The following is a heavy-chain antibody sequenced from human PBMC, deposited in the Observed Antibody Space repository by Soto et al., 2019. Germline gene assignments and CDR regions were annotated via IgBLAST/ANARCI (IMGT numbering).Heavy chain of an antibody. D-gene: IGHD6-19*01. CDR1: GFTFSSYW. V-gene: IGHV3-7*03. J-gene: IGHJ4*02. CDR3: AREMHLGSGWGDIDI. CDR2: IKQDGSEK. Sequence: PGGSLRLSCAASGFTFSSYWMSWVRQAPGKGLEWVANIKQDGSEKYYVDSVKGRFTISKDNAKNSLSLQLGSLRADDTAVYYCAREMHLGSGWGDIDIWGRGTMVTVSS.